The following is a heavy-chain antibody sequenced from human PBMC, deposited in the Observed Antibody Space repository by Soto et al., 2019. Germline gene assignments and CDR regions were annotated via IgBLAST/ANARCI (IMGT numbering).Heavy chain of an antibody. CDR3: ARAVVVVAANVGGAFDI. D-gene: IGHD2-15*01. Sequence: HPGGSLRLSCAASGFTFSSYWMHWVRQAPGKGLVWVSRISYDGSNKYYADSVKGRFTISRDNSKNTLYLQMNSLRAEDTAVYYCARAVVVVAANVGGAFDIWGQGTMVTGSS. CDR1: GFTFSSYW. J-gene: IGHJ3*02. CDR2: ISYDGSNK. V-gene: IGHV3-30*03.